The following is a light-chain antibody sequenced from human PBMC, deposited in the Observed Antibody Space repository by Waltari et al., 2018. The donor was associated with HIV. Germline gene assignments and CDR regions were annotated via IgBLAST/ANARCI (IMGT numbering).Light chain of an antibody. Sequence: EIVLTQSPATLSLSPGETATLSCSASQDISSYLAWYQQKPGQAPRLLIYDTSNRAAGIPARFTGSGSGTDFTLTISSLEAEDFAVYSCQQRSSWISFGQGTRLEIK. J-gene: IGKJ5*01. CDR3: QQRSSWIS. V-gene: IGKV3D-11*01. CDR2: DTS. CDR1: QDISSY.